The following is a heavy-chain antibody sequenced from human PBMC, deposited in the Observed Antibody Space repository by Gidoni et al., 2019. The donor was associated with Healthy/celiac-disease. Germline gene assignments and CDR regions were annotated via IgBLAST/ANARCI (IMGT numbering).Heavy chain of an antibody. CDR1: GFTFSSYA. CDR3: ARDSREQLGRGNFDI. V-gene: IGHV3-30-3*01. J-gene: IGHJ3*02. D-gene: IGHD6-6*01. Sequence: QVQLVESGGGVVQPGRSRRLSCAASGFTFSSYAMHWVRQAPGKGLEWVAVISYDGSNKYYADSVKGRFTISRDNSKNTLYLQMNSLRAEDTAVYYCARDSREQLGRGNFDIWGQGTMVTVSS. CDR2: ISYDGSNK.